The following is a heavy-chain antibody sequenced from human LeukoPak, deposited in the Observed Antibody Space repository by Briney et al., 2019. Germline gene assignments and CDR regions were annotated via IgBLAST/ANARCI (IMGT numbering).Heavy chain of an antibody. Sequence: ASVKVSCKASGYTFTSYYMHWVRQAPGQGLEWMGIINPSGGSTSHAQKFQGRVTMTRDMSTSTVYMELSSLRSEDTAVYYCARDSTDYGSGSSHFDYWGQGTLVTVSS. D-gene: IGHD3-10*01. V-gene: IGHV1-46*01. J-gene: IGHJ4*02. CDR2: INPSGGST. CDR3: ARDSTDYGSGSSHFDY. CDR1: GYTFTSYY.